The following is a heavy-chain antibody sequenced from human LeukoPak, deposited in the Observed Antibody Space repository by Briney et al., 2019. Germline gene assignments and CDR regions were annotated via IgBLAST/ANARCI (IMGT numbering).Heavy chain of an antibody. J-gene: IGHJ4*02. D-gene: IGHD1-1*01. CDR3: ARERKSGWLERTFNFDY. V-gene: IGHV3-7*01. CDR1: GFIFRDFS. Sequence: GSLRLSCSVSGFIFRDFSMSWVRQAPGKGLEWVANIKHDGGEKYYVDSVKGRFTISRDNAKSSLYLQMNSLTAEDTAMYYCARERKSGWLERTFNFDYGGQGTLVTVSS. CDR2: IKHDGGEK.